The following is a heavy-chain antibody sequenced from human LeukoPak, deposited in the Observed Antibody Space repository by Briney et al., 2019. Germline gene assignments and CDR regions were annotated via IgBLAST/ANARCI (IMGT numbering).Heavy chain of an antibody. CDR2: IYYSGST. V-gene: IGHV4-59*08. Sequence: SETLSLTCAVYGRSLSDHYWSWIRQPPGKGLEWIGYIYYSGSTNYNPSLKSRVTISVDTSKNQFSLKLSSVTAADTAVYYCARQSVRFLEWLSLPDAFDIWGQGTMVTVSS. CDR1: GRSLSDHY. D-gene: IGHD3-3*01. CDR3: ARQSVRFLEWLSLPDAFDI. J-gene: IGHJ3*02.